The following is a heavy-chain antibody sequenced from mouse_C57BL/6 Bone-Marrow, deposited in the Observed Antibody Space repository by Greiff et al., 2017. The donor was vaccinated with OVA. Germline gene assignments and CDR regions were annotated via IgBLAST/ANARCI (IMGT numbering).Heavy chain of an antibody. V-gene: IGHV14-4*01. J-gene: IGHJ4*01. CDR2: IDPENGDT. CDR1: GFNIKDDY. Sequence: EVQLQQSGAELVRPGASVKLSCTASGFNIKDDYMHWVKQRPEQGLEWIGWIDPENGDTEYDSKFQGKATLTADTSSNTAYLQLSSLTSEDTAVYYCATGYDLAPYYAMDYWGQGTSVTVSS. CDR3: ATGYDLAPYYAMDY. D-gene: IGHD2-3*01.